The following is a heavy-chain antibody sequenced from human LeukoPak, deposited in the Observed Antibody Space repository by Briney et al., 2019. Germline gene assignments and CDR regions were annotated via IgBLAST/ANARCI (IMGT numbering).Heavy chain of an antibody. CDR2: ISYDGSNK. Sequence: GGSLRLSCAASGFTFGSYAMHWVRQAPGKGLEWVAVISYDGSNKYYADSVKGRFTISRDNSKNTLYLQMNSLRAEDTAVYYCATGYSYGSDPFDYWGQGTLVTVSS. J-gene: IGHJ4*02. V-gene: IGHV3-30-3*01. CDR3: ATGYSYGSDPFDY. D-gene: IGHD5-18*01. CDR1: GFTFGSYA.